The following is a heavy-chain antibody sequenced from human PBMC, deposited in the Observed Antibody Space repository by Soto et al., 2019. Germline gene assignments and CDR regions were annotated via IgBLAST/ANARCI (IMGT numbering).Heavy chain of an antibody. D-gene: IGHD5-18*01. CDR1: GFSFSNYW. J-gene: IGHJ4*02. Sequence: EVQLVESGGGLVQPGGSLRLSCAASGFSFSNYWIHWVRQAPGKGLVWVSRIKTDGSSTDYAASVKGRFTISRDNAKNTLYLQMNSLTAEGTAVYYCAKREGNTYGLFHWGQGTLVTVSS. CDR2: IKTDGSST. V-gene: IGHV3-74*01. CDR3: AKREGNTYGLFH.